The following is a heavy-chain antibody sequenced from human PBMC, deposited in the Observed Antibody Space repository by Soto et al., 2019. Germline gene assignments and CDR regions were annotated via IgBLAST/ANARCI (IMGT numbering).Heavy chain of an antibody. CDR2: IYSGGYT. V-gene: IGHV3-53*01. CDR3: GPRPGGGGY. D-gene: IGHD3-10*01. J-gene: IGHJ4*02. CDR1: GFTVSNNY. Sequence: EVQLVESGGGLIQPGGSLRLSCAVSGFTVSNNYMSWVRQAPGKGLEGVSVIYSGGYTAYGDSVKGRFTISRDNSKNQLYLQNKSLGADGPAVFYWGPRPGGGGYWGQGTLVTVSS.